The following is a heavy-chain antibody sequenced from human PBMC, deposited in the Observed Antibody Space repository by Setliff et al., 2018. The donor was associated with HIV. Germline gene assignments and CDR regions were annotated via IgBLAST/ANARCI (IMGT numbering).Heavy chain of an antibody. CDR2: IYFSGST. CDR1: GGSISSTSYY. J-gene: IGHJ5*02. Sequence: PSETLSLTCTVSGGSISSTSYYWGWIRQPPGKDLEWIGSIYFSGSTYYNPALKSRLTISVDTSKNQFSLKLSSVTVADTAVYYCARHRSGNWYYFGFDPWGQGTLVTVSS. D-gene: IGHD1-7*01. V-gene: IGHV4-39*01. CDR3: ARHRSGNWYYFGFDP.